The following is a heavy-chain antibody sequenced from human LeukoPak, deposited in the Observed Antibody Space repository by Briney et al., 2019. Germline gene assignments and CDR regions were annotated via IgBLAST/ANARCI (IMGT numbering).Heavy chain of an antibody. J-gene: IGHJ4*02. CDR3: ARDGQGYSYGYDY. V-gene: IGHV4-4*07. D-gene: IGHD5-18*01. CDR2: IYSSGST. Sequence: SETLSLTCAVYGGSFSGYYWSWIRQPAGKGLEWIGRIYSSGSTNYNPSLKSRVTMSIDTSKNQFSLKLSSVTAADTAVYYCARDGQGYSYGYDYWGQGTLVTVSS. CDR1: GGSFSGYY.